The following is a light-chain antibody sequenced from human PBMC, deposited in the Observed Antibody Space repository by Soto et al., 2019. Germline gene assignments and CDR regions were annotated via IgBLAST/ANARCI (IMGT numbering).Light chain of an antibody. V-gene: IGLV2-14*01. CDR1: NSDVGGYNY. Sequence: QSALTQPASVSGSPGQSITISCTGSNSDVGGYNYVSWYQHHPGKAPKLMIYEVSNRPSGVSNRFSGSKSGNTASLTISGLQAEDVADYYCSSYTSSSTLEVLFGGGTQLTVL. CDR2: EVS. CDR3: SSYTSSSTLEVL. J-gene: IGLJ7*01.